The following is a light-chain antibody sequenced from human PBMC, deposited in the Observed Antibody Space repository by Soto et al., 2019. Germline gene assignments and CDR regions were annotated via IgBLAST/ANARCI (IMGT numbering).Light chain of an antibody. Sequence: QSALTQPRSVSGSPGQSVSISCTGARSDVGGYDYVSWYQQHPDKAPEVIIYDVIKRPSGVPDRFSGSKSGNTASLTISGLQSDDEADYYCCSYAGSYSYVFGPGTKLTVL. V-gene: IGLV2-11*01. CDR1: RSDVGGYDY. CDR2: DVI. J-gene: IGLJ1*01. CDR3: CSYAGSYSYV.